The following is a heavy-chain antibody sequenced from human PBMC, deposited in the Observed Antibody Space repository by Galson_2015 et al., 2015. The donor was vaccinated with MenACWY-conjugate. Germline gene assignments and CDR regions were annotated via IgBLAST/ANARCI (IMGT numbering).Heavy chain of an antibody. V-gene: IGHV3-64D*06. CDR1: GFAFSNYN. Sequence: SLRLSCAASGFAFSNYNLHWVRQAPGKGLEYVAAIRGSGDGTYYADSVKGRFTISRDNSKNTPSLHMSSLRTEDTAVYYCVVNSYGSWGQGTLVTVSS. J-gene: IGHJ4*02. CDR3: VVNSYGS. D-gene: IGHD2/OR15-2a*01. CDR2: IRGSGDGT.